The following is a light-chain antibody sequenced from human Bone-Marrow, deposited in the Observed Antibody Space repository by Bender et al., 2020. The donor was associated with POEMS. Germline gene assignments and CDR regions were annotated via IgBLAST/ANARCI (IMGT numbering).Light chain of an antibody. V-gene: IGLV1-44*01. CDR3: AVWDDGLSGWV. Sequence: QSVLTQPPSASGTPGQRVTISCSGGSSNIGAHALNWYQHLPGTAPKLLIYSSHRRPSEVPDRFSGTRSGTSASLAISGLQSEDEADYYCAVWDDGLSGWVFGGGTKLTV. J-gene: IGLJ3*02. CDR1: SSNIGAHA. CDR2: SSH.